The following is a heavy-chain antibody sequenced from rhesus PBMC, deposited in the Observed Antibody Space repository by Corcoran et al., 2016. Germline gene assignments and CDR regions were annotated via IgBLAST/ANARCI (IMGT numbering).Heavy chain of an antibody. D-gene: IGHD6-13*01. CDR3: AREGIAAGLGYGLDS. CDR1: GGSISGYW. V-gene: IGHV4-160*01. J-gene: IGHJ6*01. Sequence: QLQLQESGPGLVKPSETLSLTCAVSGGSISGYWWSWIRQPPGKGLEWMGRTDSRGSTDYNPSHKSLVTISGDTSKNQFSLKLRSVTAADTAVYYCAREGIAAGLGYGLDSWGQGVVVTVSS. CDR2: TDSRGST.